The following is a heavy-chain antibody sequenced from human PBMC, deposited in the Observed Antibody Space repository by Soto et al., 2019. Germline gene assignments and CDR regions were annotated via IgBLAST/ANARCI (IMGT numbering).Heavy chain of an antibody. Sequence: TCPVAGDSTTRSTYYRGIIRQPPGKGLEWMGSIDYRGVTYHNPSLKSRVTISVDTSKNQFSLKLSSVTASDPSFYYCSRRAPEGLDPWCQGTLVTVSA. CDR1: GDSTTRSTYY. J-gene: IGHJ5*02. V-gene: IGHV4-39*01. CDR3: SRRAPEGLDP. CDR2: IDYRGVT.